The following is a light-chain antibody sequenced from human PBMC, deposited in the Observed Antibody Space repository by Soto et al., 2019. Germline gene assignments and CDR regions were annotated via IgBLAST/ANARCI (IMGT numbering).Light chain of an antibody. Sequence: DIQMTQSPSSVSASVGDRVTITCRASQGVTRWLAWYQQKPGKAPKLLIYTASSLQSGVPSRFSGSGFGTDFTLTISSLQPEDFVTYYCQQANTFPLTFGGGTKVEIK. CDR1: QGVTRW. V-gene: IGKV1-12*01. J-gene: IGKJ4*01. CDR2: TAS. CDR3: QQANTFPLT.